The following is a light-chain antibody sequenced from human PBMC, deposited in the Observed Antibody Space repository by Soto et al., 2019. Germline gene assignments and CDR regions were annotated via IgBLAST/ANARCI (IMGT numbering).Light chain of an antibody. Sequence: DIQMTQSPSSLSASVGDRVTITCRASQDISSYLNWYQQKPGKAPKLLIYAASTLHSGVPSRFSGSESGTDCTLTISSLQPEDFATYYCQQRYSTLFSFGPGTKVDIK. V-gene: IGKV1-39*01. CDR3: QQRYSTLFS. CDR2: AAS. J-gene: IGKJ3*01. CDR1: QDISSY.